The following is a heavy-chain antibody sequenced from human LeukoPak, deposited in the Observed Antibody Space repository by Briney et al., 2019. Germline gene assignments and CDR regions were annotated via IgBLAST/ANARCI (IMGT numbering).Heavy chain of an antibody. D-gene: IGHD3-22*01. CDR3: AKRGVVIRVILVGFHKEAYYFDS. CDR1: GITVSNYG. V-gene: IGHV3-23*01. J-gene: IGHJ4*02. CDR2: ISGGGGGT. Sequence: PGGSLRLSCAVSGITVSNYGMSWVRQASGKGLEWVAGISGGGGGTNYADSVKGRFTISRDNSKNTLYLQMNSLRAEDTAVYFCAKRGVVIRVILVGFHKEAYYFDSWGQGALVTVSS.